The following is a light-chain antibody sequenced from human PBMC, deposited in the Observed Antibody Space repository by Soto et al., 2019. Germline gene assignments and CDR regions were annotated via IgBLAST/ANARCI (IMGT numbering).Light chain of an antibody. Sequence: EIVLTQCPATLPVTPGEGATLSCMASQSISGNLAWYQQKPGQAPRLLIYGASTRATGIPTRFSGSGSGTDFTLTISSLQPEDFASYYCQQSFSTPPTFGQGTKVDI. CDR1: QSISGN. V-gene: IGKV3-15*01. CDR2: GAS. J-gene: IGKJ1*01. CDR3: QQSFSTPPT.